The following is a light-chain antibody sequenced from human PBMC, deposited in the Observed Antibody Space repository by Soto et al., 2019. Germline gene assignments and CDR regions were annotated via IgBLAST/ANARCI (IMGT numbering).Light chain of an antibody. Sequence: QSALTQPRSVSGSPGQSVTISCTGTSSDVGGYNYVPWYQQHPGKAPKVMIYDVSTRPSGVPDRFSGSKSGNTATLTISGLQAEDEADYYCCSYAASSTWVFGGGTKLTVL. J-gene: IGLJ3*02. CDR1: SSDVGGYNY. CDR3: CSYAASSTWV. CDR2: DVS. V-gene: IGLV2-11*01.